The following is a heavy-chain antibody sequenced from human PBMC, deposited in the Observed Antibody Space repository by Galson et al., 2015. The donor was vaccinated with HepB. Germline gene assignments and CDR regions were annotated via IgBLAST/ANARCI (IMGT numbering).Heavy chain of an antibody. CDR2: INTSNGNP. CDR3: ARAEASGYYYVDY. J-gene: IGHJ4*02. D-gene: IGHD3-22*01. Sequence: SVKVSCKASGYIFSRYGMNWVRQAPGQGPEWMGRINTSNGNPTYAQGFRGRFVFSLDTSVSTAYLQINSLKAEDTAVYYCARAEASGYYYVDYWGQGTLVTVSS. V-gene: IGHV7-4-1*02. CDR1: GYIFSRYG.